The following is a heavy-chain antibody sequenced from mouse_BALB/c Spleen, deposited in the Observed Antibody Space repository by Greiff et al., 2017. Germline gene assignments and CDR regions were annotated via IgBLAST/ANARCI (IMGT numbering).Heavy chain of an antibody. V-gene: IGHV14-3*02. J-gene: IGHJ4*01. CDR3: ARYTVGAMDY. Sequence: VQLKQSGAELVKPGASVKLSCTASGFNIKDTYMHWVKQRPEQGLEWIGRIDPANGNTKYDPKFQGKATITADTSSNTAYLQLSSLTSEDTAVYYCARYTVGAMDYWGQGTSVTVSS. CDR1: GFNIKDTY. CDR2: IDPANGNT.